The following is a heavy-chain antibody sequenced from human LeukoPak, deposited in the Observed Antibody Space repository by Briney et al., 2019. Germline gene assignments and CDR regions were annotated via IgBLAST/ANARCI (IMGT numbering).Heavy chain of an antibody. CDR2: IYYSGST. J-gene: IGHJ5*02. V-gene: IGHV4-39*07. CDR3: ARDRSGFGELSNNWFDP. D-gene: IGHD3-10*01. Sequence: SETLSLTCTVSGGSISSSSYYWGWIRQPPGKGLEWIGSIYYSGSTNYNPSLKSRVTISVDKSKNQFSLKLSSVTAADTAVYYCARDRSGFGELSNNWFDPWGQGTLVTVSS. CDR1: GGSISSSSYY.